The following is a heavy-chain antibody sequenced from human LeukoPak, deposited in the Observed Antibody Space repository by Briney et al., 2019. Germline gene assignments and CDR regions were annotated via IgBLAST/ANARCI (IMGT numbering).Heavy chain of an antibody. D-gene: IGHD4-17*01. V-gene: IGHV3-23*01. CDR1: GFTSNNYA. CDR3: ARDYADYVGYFFFDY. J-gene: IGHJ4*02. CDR2: ISGGGETT. Sequence: PGGSLRLSCAASGFTSNNYAMNWVRQAPGKGLEWVSSISGGGETTYYADSAKGRFTISRDNSQNTLYLQMNSLRAEDTAVYYCARDYADYVGYFFFDYWGQGTLVTVSS.